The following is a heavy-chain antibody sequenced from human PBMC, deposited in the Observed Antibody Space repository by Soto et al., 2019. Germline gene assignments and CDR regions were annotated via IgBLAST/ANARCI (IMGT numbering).Heavy chain of an antibody. V-gene: IGHV4-59*01. CDR2: IYYSGST. J-gene: IGHJ6*02. Sequence: SETLSLTCTVSGGSISSYYWSWIRQPPGKGLEWTGYIYYSGSTNYNPSLKSRVTISVDTSKNQFSLKLSSVTAADTAVYYCARARALLDYYYYGMDVWGQGTTVTVSS. D-gene: IGHD1-1*01. CDR3: ARARALLDYYYYGMDV. CDR1: GGSISSYY.